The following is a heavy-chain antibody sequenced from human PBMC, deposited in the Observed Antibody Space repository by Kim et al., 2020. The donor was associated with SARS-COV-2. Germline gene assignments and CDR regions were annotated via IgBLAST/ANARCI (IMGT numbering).Heavy chain of an antibody. Sequence: ASVKVSCKASGYTFTSYDINWVRQATGQGLEWMGWMNPNSGNTGYAQKFQGRVTMTRNTSISTAYMELSSLRSEDTAVYYCARRELDFWSGYFPSYYYGMDVWGQGTTVTVSS. CDR2: MNPNSGNT. V-gene: IGHV1-8*01. CDR1: GYTFTSYD. D-gene: IGHD3-3*01. J-gene: IGHJ6*02. CDR3: ARRELDFWSGYFPSYYYGMDV.